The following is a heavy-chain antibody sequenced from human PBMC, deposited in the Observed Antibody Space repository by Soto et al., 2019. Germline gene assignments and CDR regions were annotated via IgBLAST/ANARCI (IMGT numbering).Heavy chain of an antibody. V-gene: IGHV4-61*01. Sequence: SETLSLTCTVSGGSVSSGSYYWSWIRQPPGKGLEWIGYIYYSGSTSYAPSFKSRVTMSVDTSKSLFSMKLSSLTAAGTAVYYCARGGNYYDSSGYYLDTEGDIDYWGQGTLVTVS. J-gene: IGHJ4*02. CDR3: ARGGNYYDSSGYYLDTEGDIDY. D-gene: IGHD3-22*01. CDR2: IYYSGST. CDR1: GGSVSSGSYY.